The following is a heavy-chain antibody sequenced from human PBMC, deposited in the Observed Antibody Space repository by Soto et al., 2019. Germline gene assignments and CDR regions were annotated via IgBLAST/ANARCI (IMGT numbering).Heavy chain of an antibody. Sequence: GGSLRLSCAASGFPFSIYAMSWVRQSPGKGLEWVSAISGSGGSTYYADSVKGRFTISRDNSKKTLYLKMNSLRAEETAVYYCAKARAKIAVAGNGWFDPWGQGILVTVSS. D-gene: IGHD6-19*01. CDR2: ISGSGGST. CDR3: AKARAKIAVAGNGWFDP. J-gene: IGHJ5*02. V-gene: IGHV3-23*01. CDR1: GFPFSIYA.